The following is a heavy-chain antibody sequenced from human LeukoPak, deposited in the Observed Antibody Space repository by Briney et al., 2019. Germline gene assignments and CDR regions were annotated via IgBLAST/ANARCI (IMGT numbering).Heavy chain of an antibody. J-gene: IGHJ6*03. Sequence: GGFLRLSCAASGFTFSSYGMHWVRQAPGKGLEWVAVIWYGGSNKYYADSVRGRFTISRDNSKNTLYLQMNSLRAEDTAVYYCAKDLYSSSSGYYYYYMDVWGKGTTVTVSS. CDR2: IWYGGSNK. V-gene: IGHV3-30*02. CDR3: AKDLYSSSSGYYYYYMDV. D-gene: IGHD6-6*01. CDR1: GFTFSSYG.